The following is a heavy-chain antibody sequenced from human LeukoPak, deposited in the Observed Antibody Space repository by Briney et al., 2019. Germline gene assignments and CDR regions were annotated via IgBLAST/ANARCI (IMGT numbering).Heavy chain of an antibody. CDR3: AKGRLREGLDY. Sequence: GGSLRLSCAASRFTFSSYAMTWVRQAPGKGLEWVSGISGSGTSTYYADSVKGRFTISRDNSKNTLYLQMSSLRAEDTGVYFCAKGRLREGLDYWGQGTLATVSS. CDR1: RFTFSSYA. D-gene: IGHD6-25*01. CDR2: ISGSGTST. V-gene: IGHV3-23*01. J-gene: IGHJ4*02.